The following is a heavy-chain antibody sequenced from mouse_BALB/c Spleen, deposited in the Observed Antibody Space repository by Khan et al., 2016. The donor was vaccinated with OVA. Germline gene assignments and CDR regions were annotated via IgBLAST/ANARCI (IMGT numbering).Heavy chain of an antibody. J-gene: IGHJ3*01. D-gene: IGHD2-1*01. CDR3: ATLYGTPFAY. Sequence: EVQLQQSGAELVKPGASVKLSCTASGFNLKDTYIHWVKQRPEQGPEWIGRIDHANGDTKYDQKFQGKATITAETSSNTAYLQLSILTSEDTSVDYCATLYGTPFAYWGQETLVTVSA. CDR1: GFNLKDTY. V-gene: IGHV14-3*02. CDR2: IDHANGDT.